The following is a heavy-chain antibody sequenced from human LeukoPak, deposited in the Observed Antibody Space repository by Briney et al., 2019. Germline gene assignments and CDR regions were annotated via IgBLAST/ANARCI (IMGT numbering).Heavy chain of an antibody. Sequence: GGSLRLSCAASGFTFSSYWMSWVRQAPGKGLEWVANIKQDGSEKYYVYSVKGRFTISRDNAKNTLYLQMNSLRAEDTAVYYCARDQGALLWFGENYGMDVWGQGTTVTVSS. CDR1: GFTFSSYW. D-gene: IGHD3-10*01. V-gene: IGHV3-7*01. CDR3: ARDQGALLWFGENYGMDV. J-gene: IGHJ6*02. CDR2: IKQDGSEK.